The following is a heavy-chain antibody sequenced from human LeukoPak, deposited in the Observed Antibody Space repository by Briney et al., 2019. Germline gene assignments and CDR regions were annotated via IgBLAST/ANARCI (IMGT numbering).Heavy chain of an antibody. J-gene: IGHJ4*02. CDR1: GFTFSDYA. V-gene: IGHV3-74*01. Sequence: GGSLRLSCAASGFTFSDYAMSWVRQAPGKGLVWVSRINSDGTGTTYADSVKGRFTISRDNAKNTLYLQMNSLRAEDTAVYYCARVEVDYYESSGAIDYWGQGTLVTVSS. D-gene: IGHD3-22*01. CDR3: ARVEVDYYESSGAIDY. CDR2: INSDGTGT.